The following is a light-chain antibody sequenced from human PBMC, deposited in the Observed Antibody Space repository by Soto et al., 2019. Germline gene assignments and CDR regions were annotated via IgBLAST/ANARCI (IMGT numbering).Light chain of an antibody. CDR2: GAS. CDR3: QQYFSSPGT. V-gene: IGKV3-20*01. CDR1: QSVSTCY. J-gene: IGKJ1*01. Sequence: EIVLTQSPGTLSLSPGDRGTLSCKASQSVSTCYSSWYQHKPSQAPTLLIYGASSSITGIAARFSGSGSGTDFTLTISILEPEDFAVDYCQQYFSSPGTFGQGTKVDIK.